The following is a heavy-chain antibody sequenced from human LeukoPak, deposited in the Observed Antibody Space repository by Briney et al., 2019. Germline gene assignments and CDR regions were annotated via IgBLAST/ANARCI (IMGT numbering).Heavy chain of an antibody. CDR3: ARTTTYYYDSRVENWFDP. CDR1: GGSISSYY. J-gene: IGHJ5*02. D-gene: IGHD3-22*01. V-gene: IGHV4-59*01. CDR2: IYYSGST. Sequence: SETLSLTCTVSGGSISSYYWSWIRQPPGKGLEWIGYIYYSGSTNYNPSLKSRATISVDTSKNQFSLKLSSVTAADTAVYYCARTTTYYYDSRVENWFDPWGQGTLVTVSS.